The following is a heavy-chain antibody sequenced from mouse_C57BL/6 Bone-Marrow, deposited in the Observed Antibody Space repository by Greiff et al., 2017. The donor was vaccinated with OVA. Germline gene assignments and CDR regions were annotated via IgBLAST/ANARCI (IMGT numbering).Heavy chain of an antibody. J-gene: IGHJ3*01. CDR2: ISSGGDYI. Sequence: EVKVVESGEGLVKPGGSLKLSCAASGFTFSSYAMSWVRQTPEKRLEWVAYISSGGDYIYYADTVKGRFTISRDNARNTLYLQMSSLKSEDTAMYYCTMYGSSSWFAYWGQGTLVTVSA. D-gene: IGHD1-1*01. V-gene: IGHV5-9-1*02. CDR1: GFTFSSYA. CDR3: TMYGSSSWFAY.